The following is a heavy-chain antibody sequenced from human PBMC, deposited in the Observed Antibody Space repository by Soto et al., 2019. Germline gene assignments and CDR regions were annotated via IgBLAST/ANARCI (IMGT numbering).Heavy chain of an antibody. Sequence: EVQLLESGGGLVQPGGSLRLSCAASAFTFTSPAMTWVRQAPGKGLVLVSTITDAGDSTYYADSVKGRFTISRDDSKNTVFLQMSGLRAEDTAVYYCVKGGWGTVVDYWGQGTLVTVSS. J-gene: IGHJ4*02. D-gene: IGHD3-16*01. V-gene: IGHV3-23*01. CDR2: ITDAGDST. CDR3: VKGGWGTVVDY. CDR1: AFTFTSPA.